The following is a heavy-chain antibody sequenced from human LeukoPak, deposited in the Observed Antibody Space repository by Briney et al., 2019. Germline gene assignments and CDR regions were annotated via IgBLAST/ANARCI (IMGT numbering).Heavy chain of an antibody. D-gene: IGHD4-17*01. V-gene: IGHV1-24*01. Sequence: ASVKVPCKVSGYTLTELSMHWVRQAPGKGLEWMGGFDPEDGETIYAQKFQGRVTMTEDTSTDTAYMELSSLRSEDTAVYYCATDPPNDYGDYDDAFGIWGQGTMVTVSS. J-gene: IGHJ3*02. CDR1: GYTLTELS. CDR3: ATDPPNDYGDYDDAFGI. CDR2: FDPEDGET.